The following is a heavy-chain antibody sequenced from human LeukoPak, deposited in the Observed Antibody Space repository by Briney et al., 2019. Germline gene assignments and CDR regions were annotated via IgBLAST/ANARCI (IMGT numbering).Heavy chain of an antibody. J-gene: IGHJ6*03. Sequence: GGSLTLSCAASGFTLSSYEMKWVRQDPATGLEWISYVSNSGSTIYYVHSVKGRFPIPRDDAKNSLYLQMNNRRAEDTAVYYCARTGRGYDFWSGSYYYMDVWGKGTTVTVSS. CDR2: VSNSGSTI. D-gene: IGHD3-3*01. CDR1: GFTLSSYE. V-gene: IGHV3-48*03. CDR3: ARTGRGYDFWSGSYYYMDV.